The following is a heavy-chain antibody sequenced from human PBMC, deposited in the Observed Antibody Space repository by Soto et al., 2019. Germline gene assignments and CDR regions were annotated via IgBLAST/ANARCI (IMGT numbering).Heavy chain of an antibody. V-gene: IGHV3-23*01. D-gene: IGHD6-13*01. J-gene: IGHJ6*02. CDR2: ISDSGGNT. CDR3: AKGYSSAWYTPDV. CDR1: GFSFSDYA. Sequence: EVPLLESGGGLIQPGGSLRLSCAVSGFSFSDYAMSWVRQAPGKGLEWVSGISDSGGNTYYADSMKGRFTISRENSKNTLYLQMNSLRGEDTAIYYCAKGYSSAWYTPDVWGQGTTVTVSS.